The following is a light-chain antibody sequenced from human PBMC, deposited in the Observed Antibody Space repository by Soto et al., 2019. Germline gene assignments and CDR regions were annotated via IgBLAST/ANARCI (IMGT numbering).Light chain of an antibody. CDR3: QQYHWAPDT. CDR2: GAS. CDR1: QIVGGDT. V-gene: IGKV3-20*01. J-gene: IGKJ5*01. Sequence: EIVLTQSPGTLSLSPGERATLSCRASQIVGGDTLAWFQQRPGQAPRLVIYGASNRAAGIPDRFSGSGSETDFTLTVSRLEPEDFAMYYCQQYHWAPDTFGQGTRLEMK.